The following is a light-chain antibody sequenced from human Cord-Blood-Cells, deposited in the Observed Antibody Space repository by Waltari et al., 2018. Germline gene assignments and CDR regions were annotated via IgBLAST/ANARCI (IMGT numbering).Light chain of an antibody. CDR3: SSYTSSSTLLYV. CDR1: SSDVGGYNY. CDR2: DVS. V-gene: IGLV2-14*03. J-gene: IGLJ1*01. Sequence: QSALTQPASVSGSPGQSITISCTGTSSDVGGYNYVSWYQQHPGKAPEPMIYDVSNRPSRVSTRFSGSKSGNTTSLTISGLQAEDEADYYCSSYTSSSTLLYVFGTGTKVTVL.